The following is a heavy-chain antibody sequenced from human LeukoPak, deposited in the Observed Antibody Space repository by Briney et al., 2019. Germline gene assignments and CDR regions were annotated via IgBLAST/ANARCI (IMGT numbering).Heavy chain of an antibody. Sequence: GASVKVSWKASGGTFSSYAISWVRQAPGQGLEWMGRIIPIFGIANYAQKFQGRVTITADKSTSTAYMELSSLRSEDTAVYYCARDDYGRRENAFDIWGQGTMVTVSS. CDR1: GGTFSSYA. CDR3: ARDDYGRRENAFDI. D-gene: IGHD4-17*01. V-gene: IGHV1-69*04. J-gene: IGHJ3*02. CDR2: IIPIFGIA.